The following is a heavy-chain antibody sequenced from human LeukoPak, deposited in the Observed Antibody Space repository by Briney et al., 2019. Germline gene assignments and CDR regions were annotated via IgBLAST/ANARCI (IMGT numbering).Heavy chain of an antibody. D-gene: IGHD1-26*01. CDR3: AGRSARYFGS. CDR1: GDSIDSYY. V-gene: IGHV4-59*01. J-gene: IGHJ4*02. CDR2: VFYSGPT. Sequence: SETLSLTCTVSGDSIDSYYWSWIRQPPGEGLQWIGYVFYSGPTNYDASLKGRVAISVDRSKNQFSLKLTSVSAADTAVYYCAGRSARYFGSWGQGTPVTVSS.